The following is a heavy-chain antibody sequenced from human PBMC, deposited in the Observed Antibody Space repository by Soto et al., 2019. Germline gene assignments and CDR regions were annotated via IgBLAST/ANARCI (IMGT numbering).Heavy chain of an antibody. V-gene: IGHV3-73*02. Sequence: EVQLVESGGGLGQPGGSLKLSCAASGFFFSDSAMHWFRQASGKGLEGVGRIRSKANNYATAYIESAKGRFTISRDDSKNTAYLQMNSLKTEDTAVYYCSTRTAFRGQGTLVTVSS. CDR1: GFFFSDSA. CDR3: STRTAF. D-gene: IGHD2-21*02. J-gene: IGHJ4*02. CDR2: IRSKANNYAT.